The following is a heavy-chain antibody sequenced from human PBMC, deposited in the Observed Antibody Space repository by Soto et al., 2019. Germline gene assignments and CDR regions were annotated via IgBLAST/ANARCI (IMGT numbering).Heavy chain of an antibody. CDR1: GFTFSNYA. D-gene: IGHD3-22*01. CDR2: ISANGRNT. V-gene: IGHV3-23*01. Sequence: PGGSLRLSCAASGFTFSNYAMNWIRQDPGQGLEWLSFISANGRNTYYADSVKGRFTISRDRSKNTLYLQLVSLRVEDTAIYFCTQELATLGWLALGAPFDSWRQGALVTVSA. CDR3: TQELATLGWLALGAPFDS. J-gene: IGHJ4*02.